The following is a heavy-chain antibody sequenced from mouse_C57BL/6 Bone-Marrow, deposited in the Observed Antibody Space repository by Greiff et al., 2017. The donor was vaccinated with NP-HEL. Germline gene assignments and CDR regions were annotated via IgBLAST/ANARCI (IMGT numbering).Heavy chain of an antibody. D-gene: IGHD1-1*01. CDR3: ARPLLLRGYFDV. Sequence: DVKLQESGPVLVKPGASVKMSCKASGYTFTDYYMNWVKQSHGKSLEWIGVINPYNGGTSYNQKFKGKATLTVDKSSSTAYMELNSLTSEDSAVYYCARPLLLRGYFDVWGTGTTVTVSS. V-gene: IGHV1-19*01. CDR2: INPYNGGT. J-gene: IGHJ1*03. CDR1: GYTFTDYY.